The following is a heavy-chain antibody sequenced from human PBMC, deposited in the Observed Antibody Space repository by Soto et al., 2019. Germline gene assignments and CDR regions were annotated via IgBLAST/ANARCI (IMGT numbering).Heavy chain of an antibody. J-gene: IGHJ6*02. CDR1: GFTFSSYG. CDR2: ISYDGSNK. Sequence: GGSLRLSCAASGFTFSSYGMHWVRQAPGKGLEWVAVISYDGSNKYYADSVKGRFTISRDNSKNTLYLQMNSLRAEDTAVYYCAKILRLAPVTTPYYYYYGMDVWGQGTTVTVSS. CDR3: AKILRLAPVTTPYYYYYGMDV. V-gene: IGHV3-30*18. D-gene: IGHD4-4*01.